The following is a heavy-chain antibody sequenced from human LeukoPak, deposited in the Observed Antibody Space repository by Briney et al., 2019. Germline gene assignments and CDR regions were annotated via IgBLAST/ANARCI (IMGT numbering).Heavy chain of an antibody. CDR3: ARVDYYDSSGYYFDY. V-gene: IGHV3-21*01. CDR2: ISSSSSYI. D-gene: IGHD3-22*01. CDR1: GFTFSSYS. Sequence: PGGSLRLSCAASGFTFSSYSMNWVRQAPGKGLEWVSSISSSSSYIYYADSVKGRFTISRGNAKNSLYLQMNSLRAEDTAVYYCARVDYYDSSGYYFDYWGQGTLVTVSS. J-gene: IGHJ4*02.